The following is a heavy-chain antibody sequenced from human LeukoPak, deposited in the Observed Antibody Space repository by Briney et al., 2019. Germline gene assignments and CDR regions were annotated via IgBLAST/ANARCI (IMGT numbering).Heavy chain of an antibody. V-gene: IGHV4-59*08. Sequence: SETLSPTCTVSGGSISSYYWNWIRQPPGKGLEWIGYIYYSGSTNYNPSLKSRVTISVDTSKNQFSLKLSSVTAADTAVYFCARQLRGEAVAGHLQPFDYWGQGTLVTVSS. CDR1: GGSISSYY. J-gene: IGHJ4*02. D-gene: IGHD6-19*01. CDR3: ARQLRGEAVAGHLQPFDY. CDR2: IYYSGST.